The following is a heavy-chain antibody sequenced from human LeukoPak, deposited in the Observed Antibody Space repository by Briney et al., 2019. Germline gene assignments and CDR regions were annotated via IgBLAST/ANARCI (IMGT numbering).Heavy chain of an antibody. CDR2: IYHSGST. V-gene: IGHV4-30-2*01. CDR1: GGSISSGGYS. CDR3: ARGDSSSPLFDY. Sequence: SETLSLTCAVSGGSISSGGYSWSWIRQPPGKGLEWIGYIYHSGSTYYNPSLKSRVTISVDRSKNQFSLKLSSVTAADTAVYYCARGDSSSPLFDYRGQGTLVTVSS. D-gene: IGHD6-6*01. J-gene: IGHJ4*02.